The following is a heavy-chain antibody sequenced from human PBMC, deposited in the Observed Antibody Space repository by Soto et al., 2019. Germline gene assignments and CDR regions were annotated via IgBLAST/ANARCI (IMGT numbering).Heavy chain of an antibody. J-gene: IGHJ4*02. CDR3: ARDPSDYYDSCGFYFDD. Sequence: SVKVSCKASGCTFSSYAISWVRQAPGQGLEWMGGIIPIFGTANYAQKFQGRVTITADESTSTAYMELSSLRSEDTAVYYCARDPSDYYDSCGFYFDDWGQGTMVTVSS. CDR1: GCTFSSYA. V-gene: IGHV1-69*13. D-gene: IGHD3-22*01. CDR2: IIPIFGTA.